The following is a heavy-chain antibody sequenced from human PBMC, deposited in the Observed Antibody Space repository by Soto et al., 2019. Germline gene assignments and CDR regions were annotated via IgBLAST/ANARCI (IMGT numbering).Heavy chain of an antibody. D-gene: IGHD4-17*01. J-gene: IGHJ6*02. CDR2: ISSSSSTI. CDR3: ARLGLPNYYYYGMDV. Sequence: GGSLRLSCAASGFTFSSYSMNWVRQAPGKGLEWVSYISSSSSTIYYADSVKGRFTISRDNAKNSLYLQMNSLRDEDIYLYYCARLGLPNYYYYGMDVWGQGTMVTVSS. V-gene: IGHV3-48*02. CDR1: GFTFSSYS.